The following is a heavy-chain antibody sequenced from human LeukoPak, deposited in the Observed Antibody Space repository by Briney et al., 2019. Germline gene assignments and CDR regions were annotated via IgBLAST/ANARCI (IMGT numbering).Heavy chain of an antibody. CDR1: GGSISSYY. V-gene: IGHV4-59*01. CDR2: IYYSGST. CDR3: ARYSYGLATRHYYYGMDV. Sequence: SETLSLTCTVSGGSISSYYWSWIRQPPGKGLEWIGYIYYSGSTNYNPPLKSRVTISVDTSKNQFSLKLSSVTAADTAVYYCARYSYGLATRHYYYGMDVWGQGTTVTVSS. J-gene: IGHJ6*02. D-gene: IGHD5-18*01.